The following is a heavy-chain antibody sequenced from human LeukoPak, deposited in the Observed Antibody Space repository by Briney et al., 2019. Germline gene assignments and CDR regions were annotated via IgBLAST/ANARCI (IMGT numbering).Heavy chain of an antibody. Sequence: PGGSLRLSCAASGFTFTTFWMNWVRQAPGEGLEWVSYISTDSTTKYYADSVKGRFTISRDSAKNSLYLQMNGLRDDDTAVYYCAREDDSRGFPYWGQGTLVTVSS. CDR1: GFTFTTFW. D-gene: IGHD3-22*01. CDR2: ISTDSTTK. J-gene: IGHJ4*02. V-gene: IGHV3-48*02. CDR3: AREDDSRGFPY.